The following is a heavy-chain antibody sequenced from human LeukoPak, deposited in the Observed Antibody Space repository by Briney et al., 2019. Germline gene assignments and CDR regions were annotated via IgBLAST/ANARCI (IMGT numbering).Heavy chain of an antibody. CDR1: GYSFTSHW. J-gene: IGHJ3*02. CDR2: IYPGDSET. V-gene: IGHV5-51*01. CDR3: ARRYYYDSSGYYLAHDAFDI. Sequence: GEALKISCKGSGYSFTSHWIGWVRQMPGKGLEWMGIIYPGDSETRYSPSFQGQVTISADKSISTAYLQWSSLKASDTAMYYCARRYYYDSSGYYLAHDAFDIWGQGTMVTVSS. D-gene: IGHD3-22*01.